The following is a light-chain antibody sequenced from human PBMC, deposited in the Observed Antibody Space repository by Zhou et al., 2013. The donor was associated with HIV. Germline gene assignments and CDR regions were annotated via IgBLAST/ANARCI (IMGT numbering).Light chain of an antibody. J-gene: IGKJ1*01. V-gene: IGKV1-27*01. CDR2: GAS. Sequence: DVQMTQSPSSLSASVGDRVTITCRASQGISNYVAWYQQKPGKVPNLLIYGASTLHSGAPSRFSGSGSGTDFTLTITSLQPEDVATYYCQQSYSTPQSTFGQGTKV. CDR3: QQSYSTPQST. CDR1: QGISNY.